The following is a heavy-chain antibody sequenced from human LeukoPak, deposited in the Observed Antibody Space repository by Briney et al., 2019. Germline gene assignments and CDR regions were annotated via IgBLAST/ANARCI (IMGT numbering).Heavy chain of an antibody. CDR3: AREDGYCSGGNCYSYFVS. J-gene: IGHJ4*02. Sequence: HPGGSLRLSCAASGFTFTDYWMSWVRQAPGKGLGWVAFIRKRGIETNYVDSVKGRFTITRDNARNSLFLQMNSLRAEDTAVYYCAREDGYCSGGNCYSYFVSWGQGTLVTVSS. CDR1: GFTFTDYW. V-gene: IGHV3-7*01. CDR2: IRKRGIET. D-gene: IGHD2-15*01.